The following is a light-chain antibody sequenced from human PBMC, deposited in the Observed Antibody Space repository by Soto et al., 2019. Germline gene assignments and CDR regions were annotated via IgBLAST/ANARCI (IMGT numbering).Light chain of an antibody. V-gene: IGKV3D-11*02. CDR3: QQHINWQGS. J-gene: IGKJ1*01. CDR1: QSVSTF. Sequence: EIVLTQSPGTLSLSPGERATLSCRASQSVSTFLAWYQQKPGQAPRLLIYGVSRRAPGSPARFSGSGSGTGFTLTISSLEPEDFAVAYCQQHINWQGSSGRGTKVDIK. CDR2: GVS.